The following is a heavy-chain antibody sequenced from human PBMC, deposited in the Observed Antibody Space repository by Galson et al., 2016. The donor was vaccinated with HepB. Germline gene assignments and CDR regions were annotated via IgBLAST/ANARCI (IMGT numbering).Heavy chain of an antibody. CDR1: GDSITSGSYY. CDR3: ASPLFSEWTHDY. V-gene: IGHV4-39*01. Sequence: SETLSLTCTVSGDSITSGSYYWGWIRQPPGKGLEWIGSFYYGGNTYYNPSLKSRVTISVDTSKNQFSLKLSSVTAADTAIYYCASPLFSEWTHDYWGQGTLVIVSS. J-gene: IGHJ4*02. D-gene: IGHD3-3*01. CDR2: FYYGGNT.